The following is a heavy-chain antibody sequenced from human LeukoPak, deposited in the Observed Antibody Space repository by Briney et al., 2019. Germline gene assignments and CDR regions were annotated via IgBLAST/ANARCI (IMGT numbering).Heavy chain of an antibody. CDR3: ARVKDDNNYDRAFDI. Sequence: SETLSLTCTVSGGSMSTYYWSWIWQRPRKGLEWIGYVYYDGNNDYNPSLKSRVTTSIDTSKKQFSLRLTSVTAADTAVYYCARVKDDNNYDRAFDIWGQGTMVTVSS. CDR1: GGSMSTYY. CDR2: VYYDGNN. V-gene: IGHV4-59*01. J-gene: IGHJ3*02. D-gene: IGHD5-24*01.